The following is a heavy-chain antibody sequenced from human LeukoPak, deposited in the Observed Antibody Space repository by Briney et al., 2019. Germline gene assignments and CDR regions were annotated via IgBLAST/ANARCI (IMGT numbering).Heavy chain of an antibody. V-gene: IGHV3-21*01. J-gene: IGHJ6*03. CDR1: GFTFSSYR. D-gene: IGHD5-18*01. Sequence: GGSLRLSCAASGFTFSSYRMSWVRQAPGKGLEWVSYISSSSSYIYYADSVKGRFTISRDNAKNSLYLQMNSLRAEDTAVYYCALQLWRKDYYYYYMDVWGKGTTVTVSS. CDR2: ISSSSSYI. CDR3: ALQLWRKDYYYYYMDV.